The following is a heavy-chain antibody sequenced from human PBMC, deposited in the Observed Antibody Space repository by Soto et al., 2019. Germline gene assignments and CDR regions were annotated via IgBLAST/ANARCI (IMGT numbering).Heavy chain of an antibody. D-gene: IGHD2-21*02. CDR1: GYTFTNYA. CDR2: INADNGNT. J-gene: IGHJ4*02. CDR3: TRAHDCNGDCSYPQFDY. V-gene: IGHV1-3*01. Sequence: ASVKVSCKASGYTFTNYAMHWVRQAPGQRLEWMGWINADNGNTNYSQKFQGRVTMTTNKLTDTAYMELRSLRSDDTAVYYCTRAHDCNGDCSYPQFDYWGQGTLVTVSS.